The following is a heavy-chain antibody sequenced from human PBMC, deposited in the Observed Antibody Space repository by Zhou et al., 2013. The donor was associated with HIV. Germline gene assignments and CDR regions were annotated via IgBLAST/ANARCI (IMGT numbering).Heavy chain of an antibody. V-gene: IGHV1-18*01. Sequence: QVQLVQSGAEVKKPGASVKVSCKASGYTFSSYGISWVRQAPGQGLEWMGWISAYNGNTNYAQKLQGRVTMTTDTSTSTAYMELRSLRSGDTAVFFCASDRRDNRRDYTYYHMDVWGQGDHGHRLL. CDR2: ISAYNGNT. D-gene: IGHD4-4*01. CDR1: GYTFSSYG. J-gene: IGHJ6*02. CDR3: ASDRRDNRRDYTYYHMDV.